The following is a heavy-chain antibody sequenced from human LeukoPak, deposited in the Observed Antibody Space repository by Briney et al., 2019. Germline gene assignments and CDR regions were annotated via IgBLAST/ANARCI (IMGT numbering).Heavy chain of an antibody. Sequence: ASVKVSCKASGYTFTGYYMHWVRQAPGQGLEWMGWINPNSGGTNYAQKFQGWVTMTRDTSISTAYMELSRLRSDDTAVYYCASYGSGIESNAFDIWGQGTMVTVSS. CDR3: ASYGSGIESNAFDI. V-gene: IGHV1-2*04. D-gene: IGHD3-10*01. CDR1: GYTFTGYY. J-gene: IGHJ3*02. CDR2: INPNSGGT.